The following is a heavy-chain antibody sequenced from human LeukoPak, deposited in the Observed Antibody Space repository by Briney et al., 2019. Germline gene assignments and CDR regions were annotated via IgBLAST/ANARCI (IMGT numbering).Heavy chain of an antibody. CDR2: INHSGST. J-gene: IGHJ3*02. CDR1: GGSFSGYY. CDR3: ARTNAFDI. Sequence: PSETLSLTCAVYGGSFSGYYWSWIRQPPGKGLEWIGEINHSGSTNYNPSLKSRVTISLDTSKNQFSLKLNSVTAADTAVYYCARTNAFDIWGQGTMVTVSS. V-gene: IGHV4-34*01.